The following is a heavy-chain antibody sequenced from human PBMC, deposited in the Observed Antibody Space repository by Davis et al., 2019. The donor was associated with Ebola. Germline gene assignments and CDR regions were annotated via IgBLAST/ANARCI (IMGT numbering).Heavy chain of an antibody. CDR1: GYSFTSYW. CDR3: ARPSTSGYYSPPFDY. V-gene: IGHV5-51*01. J-gene: IGHJ4*02. D-gene: IGHD3-22*01. Sequence: PGGSLRLSCKGSGYSFTSYWIGWVRQMPGKGLEWMGIIYPGDSDTRYSPSFQGQVTISADKSISTAYLQWSSLKASDTAMYYCARPSTSGYYSPPFDYWGQGTLVTVSS. CDR2: IYPGDSDT.